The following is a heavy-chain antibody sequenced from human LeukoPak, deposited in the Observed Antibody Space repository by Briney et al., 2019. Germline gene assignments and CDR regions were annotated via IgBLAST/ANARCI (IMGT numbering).Heavy chain of an antibody. J-gene: IGHJ4*02. CDR1: GFTFGDYA. CDR2: ISGSGGST. V-gene: IGHV3-23*01. D-gene: IGHD1-26*01. Sequence: PGGSLRLSCAASGFTFGDYAMSWVRQAPGKGLEWVSAISGSGGSTYYADSVKGRFTISRDNSKNTLYLQMNSLRAEDTAVYYCARRRDSGSLQHFDYWGQGTLVTVSS. CDR3: ARRRDSGSLQHFDY.